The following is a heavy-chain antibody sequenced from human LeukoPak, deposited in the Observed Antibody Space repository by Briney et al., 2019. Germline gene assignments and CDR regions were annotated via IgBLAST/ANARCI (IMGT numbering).Heavy chain of an antibody. CDR1: GGSISSGGYS. D-gene: IGHD3-10*01. CDR2: IYHSGST. Sequence: SSETLSLTCAVSGGSISSGGYSWSWIRQPPGKGLEWIGYIYHSGSTYYNPSLKSRVTISVDRSKNQFSLKLSSVTAADTAVYYCARNHYGSGSYPIYYFDYWGQGTLVTVSS. V-gene: IGHV4-30-2*01. J-gene: IGHJ4*02. CDR3: ARNHYGSGSYPIYYFDY.